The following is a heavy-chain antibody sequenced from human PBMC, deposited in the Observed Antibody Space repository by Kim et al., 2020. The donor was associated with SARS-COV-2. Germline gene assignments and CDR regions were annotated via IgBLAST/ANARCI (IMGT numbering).Heavy chain of an antibody. CDR1: GFTFSSYA. CDR3: AKARTTMIVVVITKGYYCLIVA. CDR2: ISGSGGST. Sequence: GGSLRLSCAASGFTFSSYAMSWVRQAPGKGLEWVSAISGSGGSTYYADSVKGRFTISRDNSKNTLYLQMNSLRAEDTAVYYCAKARTTMIVVVITKGYYCLIVACGQGTTVTVSS. D-gene: IGHD3-22*01. J-gene: IGHJ6*02. V-gene: IGHV3-23*01.